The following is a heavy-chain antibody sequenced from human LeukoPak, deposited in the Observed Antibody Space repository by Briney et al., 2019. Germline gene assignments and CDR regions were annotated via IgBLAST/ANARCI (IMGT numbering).Heavy chain of an antibody. Sequence: GGSLRLSCAASGFTFDDYAMHWVRQAPGKGLEWVSAISGSGGSTYYADSVKGRFTISRDNSKNTLYLQMNSLRAEDTAVYYCAKVLYGDYDLDYWGQGTLVTVSS. CDR2: ISGSGGST. V-gene: IGHV3-23*01. CDR1: GFTFDDYA. CDR3: AKVLYGDYDLDY. D-gene: IGHD4-17*01. J-gene: IGHJ4*02.